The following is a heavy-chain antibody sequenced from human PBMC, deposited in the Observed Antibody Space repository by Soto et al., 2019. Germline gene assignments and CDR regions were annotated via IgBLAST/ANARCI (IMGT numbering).Heavy chain of an antibody. J-gene: IGHJ4*02. V-gene: IGHV1-3*01. CDR2: INAGNGNT. Sequence: ASVKVSCKASGYTFTSYAMHWVRQAPGQRLEWMGWINAGNGNTKYSQKFQGRVTITRDTSASTAYMELSSLRSEDTAVYYCARELSLSRGYSYALVGYWGQGTLVTVSS. CDR3: ARELSLSRGYSYALVGY. D-gene: IGHD5-18*01. CDR1: GYTFTSYA.